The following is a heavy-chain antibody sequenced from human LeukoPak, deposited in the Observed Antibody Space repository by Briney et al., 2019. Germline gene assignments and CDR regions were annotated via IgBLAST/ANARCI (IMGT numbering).Heavy chain of an antibody. CDR2: IGASNGYT. CDR1: GYTFTIYG. J-gene: IGHJ6*02. V-gene: IGHV1-18*01. CDR3: ARDQPSCSGPSCYTYYYYGMDV. D-gene: IGHD2-2*02. Sequence: GASVTVSFTASGYTFTIYGFSWVRQAPGQGLEWLGWIGASNGYTNYAQKVQGRVTLTTDTSTSTAYMELRSLRSDDTAVYYCARDQPSCSGPSCYTYYYYGMDVWGQGTTVTVSS.